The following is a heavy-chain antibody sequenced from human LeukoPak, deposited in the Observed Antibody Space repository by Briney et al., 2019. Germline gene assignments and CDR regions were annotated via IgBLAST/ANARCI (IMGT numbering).Heavy chain of an antibody. Sequence: GGSLRLSCAASGFTFSGYAMSWVRQAPGKGLEWVSAISGSGGSTYYAGSVKGRFTISRDNSKNTLYLQMNSLRAEGTGVYYCAKGADIVVVPAAIPFDYWVEGGLVTVCS. J-gene: IGHJ4*02. CDR3: AKGADIVVVPAAIPFDY. CDR2: ISGSGGST. D-gene: IGHD2-2*01. V-gene: IGHV3-23*01. CDR1: GFTFSGYA.